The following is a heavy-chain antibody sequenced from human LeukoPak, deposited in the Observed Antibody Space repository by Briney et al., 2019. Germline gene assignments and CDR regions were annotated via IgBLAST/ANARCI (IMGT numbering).Heavy chain of an antibody. J-gene: IGHJ4*02. CDR3: ARRSYYWVY. V-gene: IGHV3-48*03. CDR2: ISSSGSTI. CDR1: GFTFSSYE. D-gene: IGHD1-26*01. Sequence: GSLRLSCAASGFTFSSYEMNWVRQAPGKGLEWVSYISSSGSTIYYADSVKGRFTISRDNAKNSLYLQMNSLRAEDTAVYYCARRSYYWVYWGQGTLVTVSS.